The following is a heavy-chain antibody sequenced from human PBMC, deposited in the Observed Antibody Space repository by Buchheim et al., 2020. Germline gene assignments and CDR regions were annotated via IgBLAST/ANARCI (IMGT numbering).Heavy chain of an antibody. CDR3: ARAGVPSGGKWYIDH. V-gene: IGHV3-66*01. D-gene: IGHD2-15*01. CDR1: GFTVRSYY. Sequence: EVQLVDSGGGLVHPEGSMRLSCEASGFTVRSYYMTWVRQAPGKGPELVSVLYEDGRTYYADSVKGRFSISRDSSKNTLSLQMNGLRAEDSAVYYCARAGVPSGGKWYIDHWGLGTL. CDR2: LYEDGRT. J-gene: IGHJ4*02.